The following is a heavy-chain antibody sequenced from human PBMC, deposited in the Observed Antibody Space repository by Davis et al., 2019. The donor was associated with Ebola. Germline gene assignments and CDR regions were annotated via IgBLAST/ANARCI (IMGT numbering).Heavy chain of an antibody. Sequence: ASVTVSCKASGYTFPDYNIHWMRQAPGQGLEWLGRVILKSGATNYAQKLQGRVTMTRDTSISTVYLELSSLRYDDTADYYCARGHNYAHEYWGQGTLVTVSS. V-gene: IGHV1-2*06. J-gene: IGHJ4*02. CDR3: ARGHNYAHEY. CDR2: VILKSGAT. CDR1: GYTFPDYN. D-gene: IGHD4-11*01.